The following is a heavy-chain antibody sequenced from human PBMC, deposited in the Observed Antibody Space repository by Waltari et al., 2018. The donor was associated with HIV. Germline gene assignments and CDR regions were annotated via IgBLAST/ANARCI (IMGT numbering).Heavy chain of an antibody. CDR1: GGSISSGGYY. CDR2: IYYSGST. CDR3: ARDHRDAFDI. J-gene: IGHJ3*02. Sequence: QVQLQESGPGLVKPSQTLSLTCTVSGGSISSGGYYWSWIRQHPGKGLEWIGYIYYSGSTYYNPSLKSLVTISVDRSKNQFSLKMSSVTAADTAVYYCARDHRDAFDIWGQGTMVTVSS. V-gene: IGHV4-31*01.